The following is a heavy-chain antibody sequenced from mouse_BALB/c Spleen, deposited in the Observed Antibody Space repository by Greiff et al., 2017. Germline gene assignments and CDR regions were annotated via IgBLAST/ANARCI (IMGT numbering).Heavy chain of an antibody. CDR2: IYPGNSDT. J-gene: IGHJ4*01. Sequence: VQLKQSGTVLARPGASVKMSCKASGYTFTSYWMHWVKQRPGQGLEWIGAIYPGNSDTSYNQKFKGKAKLTAVTSTSTAYMELSSLTNEDSAVYYCTGIYYDYDYAMDYWGQGTSVTVSS. V-gene: IGHV1-5*01. CDR3: TGIYYDYDYAMDY. CDR1: GYTFTSYW. D-gene: IGHD2-4*01.